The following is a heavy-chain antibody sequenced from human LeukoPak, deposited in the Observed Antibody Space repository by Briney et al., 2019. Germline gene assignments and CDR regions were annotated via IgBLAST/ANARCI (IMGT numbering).Heavy chain of an antibody. V-gene: IGHV1-18*01. CDR3: ARDPSPSGYDWVAFDI. CDR2: ISAYNGDT. D-gene: IGHD5-12*01. Sequence: ASVKVSCKASGYTFSSYGISWVRQAPGQGLEWMGWISAYNGDTHYAQKFQGRVTMTRNTSISTAYMELSSLRSEDTAVYYCARDPSPSGYDWVAFDIWGQGTMVTVSS. J-gene: IGHJ3*02. CDR1: GYTFSSYG.